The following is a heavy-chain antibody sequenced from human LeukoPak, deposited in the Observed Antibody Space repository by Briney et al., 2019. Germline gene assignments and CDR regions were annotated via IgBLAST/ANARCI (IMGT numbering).Heavy chain of an antibody. CDR3: ARVDDYDFWSGRGAFDI. CDR1: GYTFTSYG. D-gene: IGHD3-3*01. J-gene: IGHJ3*02. CDR2: MSAYNGNT. Sequence: ASVKVSCKASGYTFTSYGISWVRQAPGQGLEWMGWMSAYNGNTNYAQKLQGRVTMTTDTSTSTAYMELRSLRSDDTAVYYCARVDDYDFWSGRGAFDIWGQGTMVTVSS. V-gene: IGHV1-18*01.